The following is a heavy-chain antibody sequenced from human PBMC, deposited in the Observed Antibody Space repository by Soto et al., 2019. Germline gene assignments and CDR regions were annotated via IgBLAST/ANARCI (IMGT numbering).Heavy chain of an antibody. Sequence: QVQLVQSGSEVKEPGASVKVSCKASGYTFTGYYVLWVRQAPGQGPECMGWINPYTGGTNYAQKFQGRVTITRDTSMSTACMERSKLISDATAVYYCATQFHHCGGDCYRGPYFGMDVWGEGTTVTVSS. CDR1: GYTFTGYY. V-gene: IGHV1-2*02. D-gene: IGHD2-21*02. CDR2: INPYTGGT. CDR3: ATQFHHCGGDCYRGPYFGMDV. J-gene: IGHJ6*04.